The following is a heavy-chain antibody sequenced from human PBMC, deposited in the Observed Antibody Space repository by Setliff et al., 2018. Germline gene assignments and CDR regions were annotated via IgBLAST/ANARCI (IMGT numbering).Heavy chain of an antibody. Sequence: PSETLSLTCTVSGGSISSYYWSWFRQPPGKGLEWIGYIHYSGYTNYNPSLKSRVTISIDTSKNQFSLKLSSVTAADTAVYYCTRGGTWSDAFDTWGQGTMVTVSS. CDR2: IHYSGYT. CDR1: GGSISSYY. D-gene: IGHD1-1*01. V-gene: IGHV4-59*01. CDR3: TRGGTWSDAFDT. J-gene: IGHJ3*02.